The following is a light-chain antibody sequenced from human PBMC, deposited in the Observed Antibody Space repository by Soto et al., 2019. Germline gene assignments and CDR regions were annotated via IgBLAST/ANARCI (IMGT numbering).Light chain of an antibody. CDR1: SSNIGSNT. Sequence: QSVLTQPPSASGTPGQRVTISCSGSSSNIGSNTVNWYQQLSGTAPKLLIYSNDQRPSGVPDRFSGSKSGTSASLAISGLQSEDEADYYCAEWDDTLTGYVFGAGTKVTVL. CDR2: SND. J-gene: IGLJ1*01. CDR3: AEWDDTLTGYV. V-gene: IGLV1-44*01.